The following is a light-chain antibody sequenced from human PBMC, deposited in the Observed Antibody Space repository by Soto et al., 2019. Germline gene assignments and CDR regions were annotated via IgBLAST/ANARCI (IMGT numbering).Light chain of an antibody. J-gene: IGKJ5*01. Sequence: DIVLTQSPVTLSLSPGERATLSCRASQSVSSSYLAWYQQKPGQAPRLLIYGASTRATGIPDRFSGSGSGTAFTLTISRLEPEDFAVYYCQQYGTSLPFGQGTRLEIK. CDR2: GAS. V-gene: IGKV3-20*01. CDR3: QQYGTSLP. CDR1: QSVSSSY.